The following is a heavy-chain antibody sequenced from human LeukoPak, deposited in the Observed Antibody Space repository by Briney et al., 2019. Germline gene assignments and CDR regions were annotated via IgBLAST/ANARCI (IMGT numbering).Heavy chain of an antibody. Sequence: PGGSLTLSCEASGLILRGYAMSWVRQAPGRGLEWVSGIGDSGEIERYADSVKGRFAISRDNFRNTVYLEMRSLRPEDTAVYYCAKGYSSGWTPFDYWGQGTQVTVSS. V-gene: IGHV3-23*01. J-gene: IGHJ4*02. D-gene: IGHD6-19*01. CDR1: GLILRGYA. CDR2: IGDSGEIE. CDR3: AKGYSSGWTPFDY.